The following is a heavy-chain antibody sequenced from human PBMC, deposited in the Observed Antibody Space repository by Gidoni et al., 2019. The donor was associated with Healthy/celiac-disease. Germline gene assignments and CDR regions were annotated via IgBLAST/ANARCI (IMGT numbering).Heavy chain of an antibody. D-gene: IGHD3-10*01. J-gene: IGHJ6*02. Sequence: QLQLQESGPGLVKPSETLSLPCTVSGGSIRSSRYYWGWIRQPPGKGLEWIGSIYYSGSTYYNPSLKSRVTISVDTSKNQFSLKLSSVTAADTAVYYCARHMNGWDYYGSGSYYKPPYYGMDVWGQGTTVTVSS. CDR2: IYYSGST. CDR1: GGSIRSSRYY. CDR3: ARHMNGWDYYGSGSYYKPPYYGMDV. V-gene: IGHV4-39*01.